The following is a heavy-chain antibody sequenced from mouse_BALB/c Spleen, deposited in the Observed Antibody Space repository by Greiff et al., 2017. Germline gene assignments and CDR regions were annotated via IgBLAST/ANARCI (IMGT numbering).Heavy chain of an antibody. CDR3: ARRPSTTDYFDY. Sequence: EVQLKQTGPELVKPGASVKISCKASGYSFTDYIMLWVKQSHGKSLEWIGNINPYYGSTSYNLKFKGKATLTVDKSSSTAYMQLNSLTSEDSAVYYCARRPSTTDYFDYWGQGTTLTVSS. V-gene: IGHV1-39*01. J-gene: IGHJ2*01. CDR1: GYSFTDYI. D-gene: IGHD2-12*01. CDR2: INPYYGST.